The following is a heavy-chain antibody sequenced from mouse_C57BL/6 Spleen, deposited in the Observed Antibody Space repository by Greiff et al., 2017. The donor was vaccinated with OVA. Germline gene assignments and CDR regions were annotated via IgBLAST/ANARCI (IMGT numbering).Heavy chain of an antibody. J-gene: IGHJ3*01. V-gene: IGHV1-61*01. CDR3: ARKDSSGPFAY. CDR1: GYTFTSYW. D-gene: IGHD3-2*02. Sequence: QVQLQQPGAELVRPGSSVKLSCKASGYTFTSYWMDWVKQRPGQGLDWIGNIYPSDSETHYNQKFKDKATLTVDKSSSTAYMQLSSLTSEDSAVYYCARKDSSGPFAYWGQGTLVTVSA. CDR2: IYPSDSET.